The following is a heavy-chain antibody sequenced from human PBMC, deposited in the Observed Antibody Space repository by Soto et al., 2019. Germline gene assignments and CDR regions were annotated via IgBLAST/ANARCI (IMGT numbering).Heavy chain of an antibody. CDR1: GYSFTSYW. CDR3: ARSRRGAYSSGWYSPSGYYNYGIDV. V-gene: IGHV5-51*01. Sequence: RGESLKISCKGSGYSFTSYWIGWVRQMPGKGLELMGIIYPGDSDTRYSPSFQGQVTISADKSISTAYLQWSSLKASDTAMYYCARSRRGAYSSGWYSPSGYYNYGIDVWGQGTKVTVSS. CDR2: IYPGDSDT. J-gene: IGHJ6*02. D-gene: IGHD6-19*01.